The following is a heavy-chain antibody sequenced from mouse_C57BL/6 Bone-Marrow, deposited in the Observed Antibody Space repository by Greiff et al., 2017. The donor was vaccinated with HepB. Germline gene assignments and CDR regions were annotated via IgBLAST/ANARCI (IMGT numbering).Heavy chain of an antibody. CDR3: AREGWVSYWYFDV. D-gene: IGHD6-2*01. V-gene: IGHV5-16*01. CDR2: INYDGSST. J-gene: IGHJ1*03. CDR1: GFTFSDYY. Sequence: EVQVVESEGGLVQPGSSMKLSCTASGFTFSDYYMAWVRQVPEKGLEWVANINYDGSSTYYLDSLKSRFIISRDNAKNILYLQMSSLKSEDTATYYCAREGWVSYWYFDVWGTGTTVTVSS.